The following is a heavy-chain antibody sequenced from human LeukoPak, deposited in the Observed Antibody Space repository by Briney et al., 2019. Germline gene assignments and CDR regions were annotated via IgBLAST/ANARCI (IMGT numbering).Heavy chain of an antibody. Sequence: SETLSLTCTVSGGSVSSGSYYWSWIRQPPGKGLEWIGYIYYSGSTNYNPSLKSRVTISVDTSKNQFSLKLSPVTAADTAVYYCARDPLHYYDSSGYPQGAFDIWGQGTMVTVSS. J-gene: IGHJ3*02. CDR3: ARDPLHYYDSSGYPQGAFDI. CDR2: IYYSGST. CDR1: GGSVSSGSYY. D-gene: IGHD3-22*01. V-gene: IGHV4-61*01.